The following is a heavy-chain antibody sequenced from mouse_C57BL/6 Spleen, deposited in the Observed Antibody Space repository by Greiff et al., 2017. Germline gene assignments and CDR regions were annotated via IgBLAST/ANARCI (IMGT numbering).Heavy chain of an antibody. V-gene: IGHV5-17*01. CDR2: ISSGSSTI. Sequence: EVKLVESGGGLVKPGGSLKLSCAASGFTFSDYGMHWVRQAPEKGLEWVAYISSGSSTIYYADTVKGRFTISRDNAKNTLFLQMTSLRSEDTAMYYCARAVVPYYYAMDYWGQGTSVTVSS. CDR1: GFTFSDYG. D-gene: IGHD1-1*01. CDR3: ARAVVPYYYAMDY. J-gene: IGHJ4*01.